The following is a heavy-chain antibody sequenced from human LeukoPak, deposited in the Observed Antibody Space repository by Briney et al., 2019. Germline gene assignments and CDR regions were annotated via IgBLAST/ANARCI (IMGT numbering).Heavy chain of an antibody. J-gene: IGHJ4*02. CDR2: IYSGGST. D-gene: IGHD3-10*01. CDR3: ARDSTMVRGVIIPFDY. V-gene: IGHV3-66*01. CDR1: GFTVSSNY. Sequence: PGGSLRLSCAASGFTVSSNYMSWVRQAPGKGLEWASVIYSGGSTYYADSVKGRFTISRDNSKNTLYLQMNSLRAEDTAVYYCARDSTMVRGVIIPFDYWGQGTLVTVSS.